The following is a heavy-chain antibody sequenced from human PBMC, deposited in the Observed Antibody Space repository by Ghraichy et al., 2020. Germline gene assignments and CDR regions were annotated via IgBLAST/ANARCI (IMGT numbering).Heavy chain of an antibody. CDR3: AKASLGGFRESFQH. J-gene: IGHJ1*01. CDR1: GFTFDDYA. CDR2: ISWNSGSI. V-gene: IGHV3-9*01. Sequence: GGSLRLSCAASGFTFDDYAMHWVRQAPGKGLEWVSGISWNSGSIGYADSVKGRFTISRDNAKNSLYLQMNSLRAEDTALYYCAKASLGGFRESFQHWGQGTLVTVSS. D-gene: IGHD3-10*01.